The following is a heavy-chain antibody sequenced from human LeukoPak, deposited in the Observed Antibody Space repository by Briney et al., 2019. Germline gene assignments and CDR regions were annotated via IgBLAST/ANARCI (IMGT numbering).Heavy chain of an antibody. CDR1: GGSISSGGYY. CDR2: IYYSGST. Sequence: SETLSLTCTVSGGSISSGGYYWSWIRQHPGKGLEWIGYIYYSGSTYYNPSLKSRVTISVDTSKNQFSLKLSSVTAADTAVYYCARGPLWSSSFDYWGQGTLVTVSS. V-gene: IGHV4-31*03. J-gene: IGHJ4*02. CDR3: ARGPLWSSSFDY. D-gene: IGHD5-18*01.